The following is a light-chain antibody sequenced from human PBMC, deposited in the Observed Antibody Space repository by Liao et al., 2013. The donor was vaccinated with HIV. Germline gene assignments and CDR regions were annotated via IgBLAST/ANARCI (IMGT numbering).Light chain of an antibody. CDR1: KLGYKY. V-gene: IGLV3-1*01. J-gene: IGLJ1*01. CDR2: QDS. CDR3: QAWDSTTAV. Sequence: SYELTQPPSVSVSPGQTASITCSGDKLGYKYASWYQQKPGQAPVLVIYQDSKRPSGIPERFSGSNSGNTATLTISGTQAMDEADYYCQAWDSTTAVFGTGTKVTVL.